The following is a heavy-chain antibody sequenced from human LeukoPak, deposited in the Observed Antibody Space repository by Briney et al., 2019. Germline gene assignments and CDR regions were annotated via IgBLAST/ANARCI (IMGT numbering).Heavy chain of an antibody. CDR1: GFTFSSYS. Sequence: GGSLRLSCAASGFTFSSYSMNWVRQAPGKGLEWVSSISSSSSYIYYADSVKGRFTIPRDNAKNSLYLQMNSLRAEDTAVYYCARDQFSSGWSQRFDYWGQGTLVTVSS. D-gene: IGHD6-19*01. CDR2: ISSSSSYI. CDR3: ARDQFSSGWSQRFDY. V-gene: IGHV3-21*03. J-gene: IGHJ4*02.